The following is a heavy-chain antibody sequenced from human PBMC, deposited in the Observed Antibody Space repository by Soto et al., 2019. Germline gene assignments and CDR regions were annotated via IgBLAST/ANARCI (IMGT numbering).Heavy chain of an antibody. CDR1: GGTFSSYA. CDR3: ARDLDYDSSRYGPYYYYGMDV. CDR2: IIPIFGTA. J-gene: IGHJ6*02. D-gene: IGHD3-22*01. Sequence: SVKVSCKASGGTFSSYAISWVRQAPGQGLEWMGGIIPIFGTANYAQKFQGRVTITADESTSTAYMELSSLRSEDTAVYYCARDLDYDSSRYGPYYYYGMDVWGQGTTVTVSS. V-gene: IGHV1-69*13.